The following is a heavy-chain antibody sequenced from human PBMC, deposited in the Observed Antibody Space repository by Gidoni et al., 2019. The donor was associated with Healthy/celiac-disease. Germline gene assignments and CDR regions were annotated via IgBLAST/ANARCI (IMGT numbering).Heavy chain of an antibody. CDR1: GYSFTSYW. CDR2: IDPSDSYT. CDR3: ARPQRTYSSGWYTFDY. Sequence: EVQLVQSGAEVKKPGESLRISCKGSGYSFTSYWISWVRQMPGKGLEWMGRIDPSDSYTNYSPSFQGHVTISADKSISTAYLQWSSLKASDTAMYYCARPQRTYSSGWYTFDYWGQGTLVTVSS. J-gene: IGHJ4*02. V-gene: IGHV5-10-1*03. D-gene: IGHD6-19*01.